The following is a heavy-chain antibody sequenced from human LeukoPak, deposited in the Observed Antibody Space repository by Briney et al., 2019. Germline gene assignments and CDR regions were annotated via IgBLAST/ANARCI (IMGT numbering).Heavy chain of an antibody. D-gene: IGHD3-22*01. J-gene: IGHJ4*02. CDR3: ARDRPPYLYYYDSSGYQDFDY. CDR2: ISGSNSYI. V-gene: IGHV3-21*01. CDR1: GFTFSSYT. Sequence: GGSLRLSCAASGFTFSSYTMHWIRQAPGKGLEWVSSISGSNSYIFYADSVKGRFTVSRDNAKDSLYLQMNSLRAEDTAVYYCARDRPPYLYYYDSSGYQDFDYWGQGTLVTVSS.